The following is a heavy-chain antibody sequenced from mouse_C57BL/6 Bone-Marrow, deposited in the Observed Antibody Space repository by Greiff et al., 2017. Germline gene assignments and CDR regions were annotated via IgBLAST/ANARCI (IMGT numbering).Heavy chain of an antibody. D-gene: IGHD1-1*02. CDR3: AGLWPFAY. CDR2: IYPRSGYT. V-gene: IGHV1-7*01. Sequence: QVQLQQSGAELAQPGASVQLSCKASGYTFTSYRMNWVKQRPGQGLEWIGYIYPRSGYTKYNQKFKDKATLTADKSSSTAYMQLSSLTYEDSAVYYCAGLWPFAYWGQGTLGTVSA. J-gene: IGHJ3*01. CDR1: GYTFTSYR.